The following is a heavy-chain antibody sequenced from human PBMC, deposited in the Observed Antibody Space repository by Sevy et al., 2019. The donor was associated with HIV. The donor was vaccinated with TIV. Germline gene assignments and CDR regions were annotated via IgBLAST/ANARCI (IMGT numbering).Heavy chain of an antibody. J-gene: IGHJ6*02. CDR2: VSWNGRSL. CDR1: GFTFDDHV. D-gene: IGHD3-10*01. V-gene: IGHV3-9*01. Sequence: GGSLRLSCVTSGFTFDDHVMHWVREIPGKGLEWVSGVSWNGRSLGYADTVKGRFIISRDNAKKSVSLQMNSLRTEDTALYYCARDAGTGGSYMGYYFGMDVWGQGITVTVSS. CDR3: ARDAGTGGSYMGYYFGMDV.